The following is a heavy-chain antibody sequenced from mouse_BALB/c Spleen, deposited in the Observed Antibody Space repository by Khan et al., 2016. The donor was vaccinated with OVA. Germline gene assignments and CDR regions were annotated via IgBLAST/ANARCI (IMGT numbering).Heavy chain of an antibody. D-gene: IGHD3-3*01. J-gene: IGHJ3*01. V-gene: IGHV1S135*01. CDR1: GYSFTSYY. CDR2: IDPFNGGT. Sequence: VQLKESGPELMKPGASVNISCKASGYSFTSYYIHWVKQSHGKSLEWIGYIDPFNGGTDYNQKFKGKATLTVDKSSYTAYMHLSSLTSEDSAVYYCARGTFDYWGQGTLVTVSA. CDR3: ARGTFDY.